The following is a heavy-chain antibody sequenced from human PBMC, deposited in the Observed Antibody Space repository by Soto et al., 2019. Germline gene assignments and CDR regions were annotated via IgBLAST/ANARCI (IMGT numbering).Heavy chain of an antibody. CDR1: GFTFSSYG. V-gene: IGHV3-33*01. CDR3: ARAGDRTMVRGKSPFDY. J-gene: IGHJ4*02. CDR2: IWYDGSNK. D-gene: IGHD3-10*01. Sequence: GGSLRLSCAASGFTFSSYGMHWVRQAPGKGLEWVAVIWYDGSNKYYADSAKGRFTISRDNSKNTLYLQMNSLRAEDTAVYYCARAGDRTMVRGKSPFDYWGQGTLVTVSS.